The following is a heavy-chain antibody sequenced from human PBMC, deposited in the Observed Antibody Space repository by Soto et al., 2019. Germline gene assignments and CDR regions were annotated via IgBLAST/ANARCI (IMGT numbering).Heavy chain of an antibody. Sequence: SQTLSLTCAITGDSVSSNSAGWSWVRQSPSRGLEWLGRTYYRSKWYYEYAVSVRGRITINPDTSKNQYSLQLNSVTPEDTAVYFCARGEQYSGRIFDYWGQGTLVTVAS. CDR2: TYYRSKWYY. V-gene: IGHV6-1*01. D-gene: IGHD1-26*01. CDR3: ARGEQYSGRIFDY. CDR1: GDSVSSNSAG. J-gene: IGHJ4*01.